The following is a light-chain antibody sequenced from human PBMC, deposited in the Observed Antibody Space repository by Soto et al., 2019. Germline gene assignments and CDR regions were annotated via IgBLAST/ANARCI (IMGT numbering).Light chain of an antibody. J-gene: IGLJ2*01. CDR1: SSNIGRTNY. V-gene: IGLV1-47*01. CDR3: ASWDDRLGAVI. Sequence: QSVLTQPPSVSAAPGQKVTISCSGSSSNIGRTNYAYWYRQLPGAAPKLLMHRNNSRPSGGPERISGSKFGTAASLAISGRRSADEAVYYCASWDDRLGAVIFGGGTKVTVL. CDR2: RNN.